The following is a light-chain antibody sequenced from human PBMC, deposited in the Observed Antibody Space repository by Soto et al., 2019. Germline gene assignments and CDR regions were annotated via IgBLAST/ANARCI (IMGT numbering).Light chain of an antibody. CDR3: QQYDNLLPMYT. CDR1: QDISHY. J-gene: IGKJ2*01. Sequence: DIQMTQSPSSLSASVGDRVTITCQASQDISHYLNWYQQKPGKAPKLLIYDASNVETGVSSRFSGSGSGTDFTFTISSLQPEDIATYYCQQYDNLLPMYTFGQGTKLEIK. CDR2: DAS. V-gene: IGKV1-33*01.